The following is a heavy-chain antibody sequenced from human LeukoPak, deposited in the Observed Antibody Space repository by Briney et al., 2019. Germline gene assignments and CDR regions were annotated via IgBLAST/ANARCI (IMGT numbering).Heavy chain of an antibody. J-gene: IGHJ4*02. CDR3: AREDDLDY. V-gene: IGHV3-21*01. CDR1: GFTFSSYS. CDR2: ISSSSSYI. Sequence: GGSPRLSCAASGFTFSSYSMDWVRQAPGKGLEWVSSISSSSSYIYYADSVKGRFTISRDNAKNSLYLQMNSLRAEDTAEYYCAREDDLDYWGQGTLVTVSS.